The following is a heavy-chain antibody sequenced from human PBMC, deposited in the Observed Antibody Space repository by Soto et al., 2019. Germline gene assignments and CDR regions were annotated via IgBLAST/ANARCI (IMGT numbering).Heavy chain of an antibody. D-gene: IGHD2-15*01. CDR2: ISGSGGST. CDR3: AKHLWWEQPRQGDYYFDY. Sequence: EVQLLESGGGLVQPGGSLRLSCEASGITLSSYAMSWVRQAPVKGLEWVSVISGSGGSTYYADSVRGRFTISRDNSKNTLYLQMNSLRADDTAVYYCAKHLWWEQPRQGDYYFDYWGQGPLVTVSS. V-gene: IGHV3-23*01. J-gene: IGHJ4*02. CDR1: GITLSSYA.